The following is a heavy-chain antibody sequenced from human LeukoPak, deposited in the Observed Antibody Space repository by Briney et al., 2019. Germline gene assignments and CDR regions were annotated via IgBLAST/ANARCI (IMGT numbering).Heavy chain of an antibody. D-gene: IGHD2-8*01. CDR1: GFTFSSHP. J-gene: IGHJ3*02. Sequence: PGGSLRRSCAASGFTFSSHPMNWVRQAPGKGLEWVAVIANDGRFTHYADSVKGRFTISRDNSKSTLEMQMNSLRAEDTALYYCVKEANGFDMWGLGTMVTVSS. CDR2: IANDGRFT. CDR3: VKEANGFDM. V-gene: IGHV3-30*04.